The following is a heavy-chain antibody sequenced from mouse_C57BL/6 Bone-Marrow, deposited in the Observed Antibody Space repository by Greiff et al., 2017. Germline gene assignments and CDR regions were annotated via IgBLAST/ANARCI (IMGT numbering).Heavy chain of an antibody. D-gene: IGHD2-2*01. CDR3: ARSYGYGGAYFDY. Sequence: QVQLQQPGAELVRPGTSVKLSCKASGYTFTSYWMHWVKQRPGQGLEWIGVIDPSDSYTNYNQKFKGKATLTVDTSSSTAYMQLSSLTSEDSAVYYCARSYGYGGAYFDYWGQGTTLTVSS. J-gene: IGHJ2*01. V-gene: IGHV1-59*01. CDR2: IDPSDSYT. CDR1: GYTFTSYW.